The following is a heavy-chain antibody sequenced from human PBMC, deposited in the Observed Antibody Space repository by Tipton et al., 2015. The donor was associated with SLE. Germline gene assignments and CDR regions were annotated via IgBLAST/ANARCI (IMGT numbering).Heavy chain of an antibody. Sequence: QLVQSGGGLVKPGGSLRLSCAASGFTFSSYDMHWVRQATGKGLEWASAIGTAGDTYYPGSVKGRFTISRENAKNSLYLQMNSLRAGDTAVYYCARKAPSVATITGAFDIWGQGTMVTVSS. V-gene: IGHV3-13*04. CDR3: ARKAPSVATITGAFDI. CDR1: GFTFSSYD. J-gene: IGHJ3*02. CDR2: IGTAGDT. D-gene: IGHD5-12*01.